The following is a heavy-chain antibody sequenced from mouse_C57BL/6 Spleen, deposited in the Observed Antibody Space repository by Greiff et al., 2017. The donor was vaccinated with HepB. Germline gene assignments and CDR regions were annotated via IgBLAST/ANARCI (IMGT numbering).Heavy chain of an antibody. CDR1: GYAFSSSW. CDR2: IYPGDGDT. J-gene: IGHJ2*01. Sequence: VQLQQSGPELVKPGASVKISCKASGYAFSSSWMNWVKQRPGKGLEWIGRIYPGDGDTNYNGKFKGKATLTADKSSSTAYMQLSSLTSEDSAVYFCARGRGYDSFDYWGQSTTLTVSS. CDR3: ARGRGYDSFDY. V-gene: IGHV1-82*01. D-gene: IGHD2-4*01.